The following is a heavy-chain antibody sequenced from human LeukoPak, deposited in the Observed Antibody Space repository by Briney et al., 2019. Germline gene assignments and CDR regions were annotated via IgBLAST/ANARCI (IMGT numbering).Heavy chain of an antibody. J-gene: IGHJ4*01. CDR3: ARDQVPFDY. V-gene: IGHV3-48*02. CDR2: ISPSGSTI. CDR1: GFSFSDYS. Sequence: GGSLRLSCAASGFSFSDYSMNWVRQAPGKGLEWLSYISPSGSTIYYADSVRGRFTISRDNPKNSLYLQMSSLRDGDTAVCYCARDQVPFDYWGHGTLVTVSS.